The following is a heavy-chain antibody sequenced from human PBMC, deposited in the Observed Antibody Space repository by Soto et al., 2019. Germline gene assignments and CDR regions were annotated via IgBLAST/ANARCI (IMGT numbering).Heavy chain of an antibody. CDR3: VVATGSGYYYYGMDV. V-gene: IGHV3-7*03. CDR2: IKQDGSEK. Sequence: GGSLRLSCAASGLTFSSYWMSWVRQAPGKGLEWVANIKQDGSEKYYVDSVKGRFTISRDNAKNSLYLQMNSLRAEDTAVYYCVVATGSGYYYYGMDVWGQGTTVTVSS. D-gene: IGHD5-12*01. CDR1: GLTFSSYW. J-gene: IGHJ6*02.